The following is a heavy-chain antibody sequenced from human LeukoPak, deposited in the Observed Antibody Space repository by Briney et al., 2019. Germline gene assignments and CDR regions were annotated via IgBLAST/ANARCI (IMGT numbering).Heavy chain of an antibody. J-gene: IGHJ4*02. V-gene: IGHV3-11*01. CDR1: GFTFSDYY. CDR2: ISSSGSTI. CDR3: ARTVFDGWLPIPYYFDY. Sequence: KAGGSLRLSCAASGFTFSDYYMSWIRQAPGKGLEWVSYISSSGSTIYYADSVKGRFTISRDNAKNSLYLQMNSLRAEDTAVYYCARTVFDGWLPIPYYFDYWGQGTLVTVSS. D-gene: IGHD6-19*01.